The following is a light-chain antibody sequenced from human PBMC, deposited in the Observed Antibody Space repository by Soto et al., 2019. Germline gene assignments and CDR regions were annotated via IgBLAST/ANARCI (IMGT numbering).Light chain of an antibody. J-gene: IGKJ1*01. CDR2: AAS. CDR1: QSISSY. V-gene: IGKV1-39*01. Sequence: DIQMTQSPSSLSASVGDRVTITCRASQSISSYLNWYQQKPGKAPKLLIYAASSLQSGVPSRFSGSGSGTEFTLTISSLQPDDFATYYCQQYTSYPWTCGQGTKVDIK. CDR3: QQYTSYPWT.